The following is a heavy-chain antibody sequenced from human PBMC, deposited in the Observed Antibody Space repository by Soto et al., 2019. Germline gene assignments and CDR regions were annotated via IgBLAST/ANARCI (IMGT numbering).Heavy chain of an antibody. J-gene: IGHJ3*02. CDR3: ARDTAIVVVITRGAYDAFDI. CDR2: ISSSGSTI. D-gene: IGHD3-22*01. V-gene: IGHV3-48*03. Sequence: GGSLRLSCAASGFTFSSYEMNWVRQAPGKGLEWVSYISSSGSTIYYADSVKGRFTISRDNAKNSLYLQMNSLRAEDTAVYYCARDTAIVVVITRGAYDAFDIWGQGTMVTVSS. CDR1: GFTFSSYE.